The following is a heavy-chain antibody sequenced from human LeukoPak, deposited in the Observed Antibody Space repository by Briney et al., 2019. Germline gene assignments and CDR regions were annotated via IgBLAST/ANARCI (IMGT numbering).Heavy chain of an antibody. D-gene: IGHD5-24*01. CDR2: INHSGST. V-gene: IGHV4-34*01. Sequence: SETLSLTCAVYVGSFSGYYWSWIRQTPGKGLEWIGEINHSGSTNCNPSLKSRVAVSVVTSKNQFSLKLTSVTAADTAVYYCARDKTDGYNLPARAFDIWGQGTMVTVSS. CDR1: VGSFSGYY. J-gene: IGHJ3*02. CDR3: ARDKTDGYNLPARAFDI.